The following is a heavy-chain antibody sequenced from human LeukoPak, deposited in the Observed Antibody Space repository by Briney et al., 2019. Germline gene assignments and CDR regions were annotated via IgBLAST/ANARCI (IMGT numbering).Heavy chain of an antibody. CDR2: INPSGDST. CDR3: ARDCSSTSCRELLDY. J-gene: IGHJ4*02. Sequence: GASVKVSCKASGYTFTGYYMHWVRQAPGQGLEWMGIINPSGDSTTYAQKFQGRVTMTRDTSTNTDYMELSSLRSEDTAVYYCARDCSSTSCRELLDYWGQGTLVTVSS. V-gene: IGHV1-46*01. CDR1: GYTFTGYY. D-gene: IGHD2-2*01.